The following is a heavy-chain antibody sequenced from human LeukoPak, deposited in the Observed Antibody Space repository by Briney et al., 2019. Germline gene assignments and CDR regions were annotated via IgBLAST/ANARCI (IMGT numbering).Heavy chain of an antibody. V-gene: IGHV3-9*01. J-gene: IGHJ4*02. Sequence: GGSLRLSCAASGFTFDNYAMHWVRQAPGKGLEWVSGISCNSGSIGYADSVKGRFTISRDNAKNSLYLQMNSLRAENTGLYYCAKRDQGSYFPYYFDYWGQGTLVTVSS. CDR1: GFTFDNYA. D-gene: IGHD1-26*01. CDR3: AKRDQGSYFPYYFDY. CDR2: ISCNSGSI.